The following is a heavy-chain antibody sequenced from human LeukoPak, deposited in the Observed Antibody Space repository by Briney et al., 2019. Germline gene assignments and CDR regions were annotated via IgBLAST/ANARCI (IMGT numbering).Heavy chain of an antibody. CDR3: ARDPGPSIAAWGAFDI. CDR2: INPSGGT. D-gene: IGHD6-6*01. V-gene: IGHV1-46*01. CDR1: GYTFSIYN. J-gene: IGHJ3*02. Sequence: ASVKVSCKASGYTFSIYNMHWVRQAPGQGLEWMGIINPSGGTSYAQKLQGRITMTRDTSTVCMELSGLRSEDTAVYYCARDPGPSIAAWGAFDIWGQGTMVTVSS.